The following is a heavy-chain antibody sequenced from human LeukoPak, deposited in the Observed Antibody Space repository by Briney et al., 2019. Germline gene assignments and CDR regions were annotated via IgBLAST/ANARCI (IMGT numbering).Heavy chain of an antibody. D-gene: IGHD5-24*01. CDR3: ARGRWLPNAFDI. CDR1: GFTFSSYW. CDR2: INSDGSST. Sequence: GRSLRLSCAASGFTFSSYWMHWVRQAPGKGLVWVSHINSDGSSTSYADSVKGRFTISRDNAKNTLYLQMNSLRAEDTAVYYCARGRWLPNAFDIWGQGTMVTVFS. J-gene: IGHJ3*02. V-gene: IGHV3-74*01.